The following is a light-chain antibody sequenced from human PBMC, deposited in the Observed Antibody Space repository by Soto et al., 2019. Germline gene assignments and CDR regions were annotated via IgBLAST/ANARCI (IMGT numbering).Light chain of an antibody. CDR1: QGISNF. Sequence: IQMTQSPSTLSASVGDRVTITCRASQGISNFLAWYQQKPGKVPTLLVYGASTLQSGVPSRFSGSGSGTDFSLTISSLRPEDSATYYCQNYHSAPWTFGQGTTVDVK. J-gene: IGKJ1*01. V-gene: IGKV1-27*01. CDR2: GAS. CDR3: QNYHSAPWT.